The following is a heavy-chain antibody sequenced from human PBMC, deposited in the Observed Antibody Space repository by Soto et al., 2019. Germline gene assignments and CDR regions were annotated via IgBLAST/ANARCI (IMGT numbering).Heavy chain of an antibody. V-gene: IGHV3-30-3*01. J-gene: IGHJ5*02. CDR3: ARVAIRGVIRNNWFDP. D-gene: IGHD3-10*01. CDR2: ISYDGSNK. CDR1: GFTFSSYA. Sequence: QVQLVESGGGVVQPGRSLRLSCAASGFTFSSYAMHWVRQAPGKGLEWVAVISYDGSNKYYADSVKSRFTISRDNSKNTLYLQMNSLRAEDTAVYYCARVAIRGVIRNNWFDPWGQGTLVTVSS.